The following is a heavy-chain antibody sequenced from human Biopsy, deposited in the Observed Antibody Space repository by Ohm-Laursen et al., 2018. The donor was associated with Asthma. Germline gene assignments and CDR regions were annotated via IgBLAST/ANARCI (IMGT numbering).Heavy chain of an antibody. J-gene: IGHJ6*02. V-gene: IGHV3-30*03. CDR2: ISYDGRNK. Sequence: SLRLSCADSGFTFNSYGMHWVRQAPGKGLEWVAVISYDGRNKYYGDSVKGRFTISRDNSKNTVYLQMISLRVEDTSVYYCARGAYYDFWSGYSRPIPGYYGMDVWGHGTTVTVSS. CDR3: ARGAYYDFWSGYSRPIPGYYGMDV. D-gene: IGHD3-3*01. CDR1: GFTFNSYG.